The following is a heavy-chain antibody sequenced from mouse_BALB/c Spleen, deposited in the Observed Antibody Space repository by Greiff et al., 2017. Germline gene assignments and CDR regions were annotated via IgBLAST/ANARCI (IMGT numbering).Heavy chain of an antibody. Sequence: EVKLVESGGGLVQPGGSRKLSCAASGFTFSSFGMHWVRQAPEKGLEWVAYISSGSSTIYYADTVKGRFTIARDNPKNTLFLQMTSLRSEDTAMYYCARSTTVVGNYFDYWGQGTTLTVSS. CDR2: ISSGSSTI. D-gene: IGHD1-1*01. CDR3: ARSTTVVGNYFDY. J-gene: IGHJ2*01. CDR1: GFTFSSFG. V-gene: IGHV5-17*02.